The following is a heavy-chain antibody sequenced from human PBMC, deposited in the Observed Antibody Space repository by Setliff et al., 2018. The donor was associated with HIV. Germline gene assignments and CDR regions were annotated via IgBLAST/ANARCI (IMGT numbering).Heavy chain of an antibody. D-gene: IGHD3-22*01. V-gene: IGHV1-69*13. CDR2: ILGIFGST. Sequence: GASVKVSCKASGDVFNSYAISWVRQAPGQGLEWMGGILGIFGSTSYAQKFQGRVTITAHESTNTVNMELSSLRSEDTALYFCARDRAYYYDNDRATSDEAFDIWGQGTMVTVSS. CDR1: GDVFNSYA. J-gene: IGHJ3*02. CDR3: ARDRAYYYDNDRATSDEAFDI.